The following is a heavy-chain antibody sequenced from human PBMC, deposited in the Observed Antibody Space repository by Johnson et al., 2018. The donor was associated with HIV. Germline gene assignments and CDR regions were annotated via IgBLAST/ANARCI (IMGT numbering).Heavy chain of an antibody. CDR1: GFTFSSYG. V-gene: IGHV3-30*03. D-gene: IGHD3-16*01. Sequence: QMQLVESGGGVVQPGRSLRLSCAASGFTFSSYGMHWVRQAPGKGLEWVAVISYDGSNKYYADSVKGRFTISRDNSKNTLYLQMNSLRAEDTAVYYCARDGGGRDALDIWGQGTMVTVSS. CDR3: ARDGGGRDALDI. J-gene: IGHJ3*02. CDR2: ISYDGSNK.